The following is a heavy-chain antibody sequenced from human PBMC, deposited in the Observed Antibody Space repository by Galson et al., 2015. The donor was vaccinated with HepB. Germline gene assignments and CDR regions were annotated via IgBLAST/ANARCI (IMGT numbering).Heavy chain of an antibody. CDR3: AKSNCSSTSCYAGESYFDY. Sequence: SLRLSCAASGFTFSSYGMHWVRQAPGKGLEWVAVISYDGSNKYYADSVKGRFTISRDNSKNTLYLQMNSLRAEDTAVHYCAKSNCSSTSCYAGESYFDYWGQGTLVTVSS. J-gene: IGHJ4*02. D-gene: IGHD2-2*01. CDR2: ISYDGSNK. V-gene: IGHV3-30*18. CDR1: GFTFSSYG.